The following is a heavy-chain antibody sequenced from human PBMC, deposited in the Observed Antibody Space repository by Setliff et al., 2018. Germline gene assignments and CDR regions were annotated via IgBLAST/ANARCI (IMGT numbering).Heavy chain of an antibody. CDR2: IYTSGST. Sequence: PSETLSLTCTVSGDPMSSRRYYWAWIRQPAGKGLEWIGHIYTSGSTNYNPSLKSRVTISLDTSNNQFSLSLSSVTAADTAVYYCARGGTFRYFDYWGQGALVTVSS. D-gene: IGHD5-12*01. J-gene: IGHJ4*02. CDR3: ARGGTFRYFDY. V-gene: IGHV4-61*09. CDR1: GDPMSSRRYY.